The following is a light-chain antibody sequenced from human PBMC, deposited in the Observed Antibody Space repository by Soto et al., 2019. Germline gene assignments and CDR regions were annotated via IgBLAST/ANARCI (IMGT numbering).Light chain of an antibody. Sequence: QSALTQPASVSGSPGQSVTISCTGTSCDIGGYNSVSWYQQLPGTVPKILIYDVSIRPSGVPDRFSGSKSGNTASLAISGLQPEDEADYYCQSYTSIPARFFGTGTKVTVL. CDR3: QSYTSIPARF. J-gene: IGLJ1*01. CDR1: SCDIGGYNS. V-gene: IGLV2-14*01. CDR2: DVS.